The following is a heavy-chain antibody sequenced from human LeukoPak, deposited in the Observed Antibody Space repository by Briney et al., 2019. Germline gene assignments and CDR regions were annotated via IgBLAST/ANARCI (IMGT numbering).Heavy chain of an antibody. CDR3: ARGHNENNYKSTIDV. J-gene: IGHJ3*01. V-gene: IGHV4-4*02. Sequence: PSETLSLTCAVSGDSISTSTWWNWVRQPPGKGLEWIGEIYRSGSTNGNPSLKSRVTISVDKTKNQFSLKLSSVTAADTAMYYCARGHNENNYKSTIDVWGQGTMVTVSS. CDR1: GDSISTSTW. CDR2: IYRSGST. D-gene: IGHD1/OR15-1a*01.